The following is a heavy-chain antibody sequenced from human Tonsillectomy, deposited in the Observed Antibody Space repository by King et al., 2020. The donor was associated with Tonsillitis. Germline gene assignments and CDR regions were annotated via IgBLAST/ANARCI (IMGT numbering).Heavy chain of an antibody. Sequence: EVQLVESGGGLIQPGGSLRLSCAASGFTVSSNYMSWVRQAPGKGLEWVSDIYSGGSTYYADSVKGRFTISRDNSKNTLYLQMNSLRAEDTAVYYCARDSKLRYFDWSPLDYWGQGTLVTVSS. CDR3: ARDSKLRYFDWSPLDY. V-gene: IGHV3-53*01. D-gene: IGHD3-9*01. J-gene: IGHJ4*02. CDR2: IYSGGST. CDR1: GFTVSSNY.